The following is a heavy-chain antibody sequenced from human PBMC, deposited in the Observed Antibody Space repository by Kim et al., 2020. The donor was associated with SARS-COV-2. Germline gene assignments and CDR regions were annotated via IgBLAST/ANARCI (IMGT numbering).Heavy chain of an antibody. CDR3: ARVPDSGGADSNPFDV. Sequence: SETLSLTCTVSGASIGSSSFHWGWIRQPPGKGLEWIASLYYSGAKYYNPSLKSRVTISADTSEPQFSLTPYSVTPTDTAVYYCARVPDSGGADSNPFDV. V-gene: IGHV4-39*01. J-gene: IGHJ3*01. D-gene: IGHD5-12*01. CDR1: GASIGSSSFH. CDR2: LYYSGAK.